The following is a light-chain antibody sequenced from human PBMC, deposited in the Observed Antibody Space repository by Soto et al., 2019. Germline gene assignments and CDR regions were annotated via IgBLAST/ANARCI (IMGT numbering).Light chain of an antibody. CDR2: DTS. V-gene: IGLV1-40*01. Sequence: QSVLTQPPSVSGAPGQRVTISCTGSSSTIGAVYDVHWYQQLPGAAPKLLIFDTSSRPSGVPARFSGSKSGTSASLAIAGLQADDEDDYYCQSYDYGRGGWVFGGGTKLTVL. CDR1: SSTIGAVYD. CDR3: QSYDYGRGGWV. J-gene: IGLJ3*02.